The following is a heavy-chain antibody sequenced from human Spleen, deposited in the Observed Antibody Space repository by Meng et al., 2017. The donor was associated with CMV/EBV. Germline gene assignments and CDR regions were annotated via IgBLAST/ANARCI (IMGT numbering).Heavy chain of an antibody. D-gene: IGHD3-16*01. V-gene: IGHV3-30*02. J-gene: IGHJ4*02. Sequence: GESLKISCAASGFIFRTYGMHWVRQAPGKGLEWVAFIRYDGINKYYGDSVEGRFTISRDNSENTVDLQMNSLRPEDTAVYYCAKVHVDMATVTFGGFDYWGQGALVTRLL. CDR1: GFIFRTYG. CDR2: IRYDGINK. CDR3: AKVHVDMATVTFGGFDY.